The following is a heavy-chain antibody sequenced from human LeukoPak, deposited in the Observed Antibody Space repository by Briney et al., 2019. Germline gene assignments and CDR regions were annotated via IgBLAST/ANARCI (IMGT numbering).Heavy chain of an antibody. CDR3: ARGRGAAAGTGYYYYYMDV. CDR1: GYTFTNYA. CDR2: INTNTGNP. J-gene: IGHJ6*03. V-gene: IGHV7-4-1*02. Sequence: ASVKVSCKAPGYTFTNYAMIWVRQAPGQGLEWMGWINTNTGNPTYAQGFTGRFVFSLDTSVSTAYLQISSLKAEDTAVYYCARGRGAAAGTGYYYYYMDVWGKGTTVTVSS. D-gene: IGHD6-13*01.